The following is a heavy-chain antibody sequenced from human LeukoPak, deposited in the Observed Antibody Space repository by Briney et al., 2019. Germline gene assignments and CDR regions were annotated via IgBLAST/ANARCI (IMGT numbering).Heavy chain of an antibody. D-gene: IGHD2-2*01. V-gene: IGHV1-8*03. CDR1: GYTFTSYG. J-gene: IGHJ4*02. Sequence: ASVKVSCKASGYTFTSYGISWVRQATGQGLEWMGWMNPNSGNTGYAQKFQGRVTITRNTSISTAYMELSSLRSEDTAVYYCARAYAQYRGVYYFDYWGQGTLVTVSS. CDR3: ARAYAQYRGVYYFDY. CDR2: MNPNSGNT.